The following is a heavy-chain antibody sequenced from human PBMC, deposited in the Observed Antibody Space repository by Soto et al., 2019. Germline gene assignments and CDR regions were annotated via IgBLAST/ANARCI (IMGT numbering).Heavy chain of an antibody. CDR3: ARGQEVGAHFFDS. Sequence: GGSLRLACEASGFTFSGFDMHWVRQPTGKGLEWVSTIGTAGDTYYAVSVKGRFTISRDNAKNSLSLQMNSLRAGDTAVYFCARGQEVGAHFFDSWGQGTQVTVSS. CDR1: GFTFSGFD. J-gene: IGHJ4*02. CDR2: IGTAGDT. D-gene: IGHD2-15*01. V-gene: IGHV3-13*01.